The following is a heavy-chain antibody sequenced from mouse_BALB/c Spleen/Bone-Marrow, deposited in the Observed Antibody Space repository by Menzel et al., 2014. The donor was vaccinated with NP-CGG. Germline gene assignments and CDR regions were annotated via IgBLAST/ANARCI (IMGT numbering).Heavy chain of an antibody. J-gene: IGHJ2*01. CDR3: TNHYFDY. CDR2: IYPGSGST. Sequence: LQQPGSELVRPGASVKLSCKASGYTFTSYWMHWVKQRPGQGLEWIGNIYPGSGSTNYDEKFKSKATLTVGTSSSTAYMQLSSLTSEDSAVYYCTNHYFDYGGQGTTLTVSS. V-gene: IGHV1S22*01. CDR1: GYTFTSYW.